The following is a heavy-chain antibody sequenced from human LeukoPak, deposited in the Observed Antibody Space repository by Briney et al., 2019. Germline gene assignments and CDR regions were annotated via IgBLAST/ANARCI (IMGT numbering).Heavy chain of an antibody. CDR1: GGSITSYY. Sequence: SETLSLTCTVSGGSITSYYWSWIRQSPGKGLEWIGYIYTSGNTNYNPSLKSRVTISVDTSKNQFSLKLSSVTAEDTAVYYCARRQSRFDNWFDPWGQGTLVTASS. J-gene: IGHJ5*02. CDR3: ARRQSRFDNWFDP. V-gene: IGHV4-4*09. D-gene: IGHD3-3*01. CDR2: IYTSGNT.